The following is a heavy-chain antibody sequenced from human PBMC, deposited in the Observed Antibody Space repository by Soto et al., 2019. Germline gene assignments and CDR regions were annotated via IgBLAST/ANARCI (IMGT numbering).Heavy chain of an antibody. CDR2: INTNTGNP. V-gene: IGHV7-4-1*01. CDR3: ARERSTMVRGVIRASDAFDI. J-gene: IGHJ3*02. Sequence: QVQLVQSGSELKKPGALVKVSCKASGYTFTSYAMNWVRQAPGQGLEWMGWINTNTGNPTYAQGFTGRFVFSLDTSVSTAYLQICSLKAEDTAVYYCARERSTMVRGVIRASDAFDIWGQGTMVTVSS. CDR1: GYTFTSYA. D-gene: IGHD3-10*01.